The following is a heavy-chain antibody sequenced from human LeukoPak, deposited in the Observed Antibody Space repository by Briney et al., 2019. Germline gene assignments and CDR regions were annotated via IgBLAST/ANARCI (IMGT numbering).Heavy chain of an antibody. V-gene: IGHV5-51*01. CDR2: IYPGDSST. D-gene: IGHD2-2*01. J-gene: IGHJ6*03. CDR3: ARHIVEVPGANILKQYYSYHYYMDV. CDR1: GYSFTSYW. Sequence: GESLKISCKGSGYSFTSYWIGWLRLMPGKGLEWMGIIYPGDSSTRYSPSFQGQVTISADKSTRTAYLQWSSLKASDTAMYYCARHIVEVPGANILKQYYSYHYYMDVWCKGTTVTVTS.